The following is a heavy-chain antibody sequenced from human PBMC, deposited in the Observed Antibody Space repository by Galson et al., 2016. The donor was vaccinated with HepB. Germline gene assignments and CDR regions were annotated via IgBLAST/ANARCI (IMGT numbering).Heavy chain of an antibody. Sequence: SLRLSCAASGFTFNDYWMTWVRQAPGKGLEWVANLSPAGTDKRYAGSVKGRFTISRDNPNHSVFLQMSSLRAEDTALYYCARVDYTDEGINVWGQGTTVTVSS. D-gene: IGHD4-11*01. V-gene: IGHV3-7*01. CDR2: LSPAGTDK. CDR1: GFTFNDYW. J-gene: IGHJ6*02. CDR3: ARVDYTDEGINV.